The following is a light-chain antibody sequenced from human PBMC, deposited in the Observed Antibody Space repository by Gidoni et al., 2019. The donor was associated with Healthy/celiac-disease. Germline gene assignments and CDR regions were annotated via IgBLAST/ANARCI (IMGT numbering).Light chain of an antibody. CDR3: CSYAGSSTFGV. Sequence: QSALTQHASVSRSPGQSITISCPGTSSDVGSYNRFSWYQQHPGKAPKLMIYEGSKRPSGVSNRCSGSKSGNTASLTISGLQAEDEADYYCCSYAGSSTFGVFGGGTKLTVL. V-gene: IGLV2-23*03. CDR1: SSDVGSYNR. J-gene: IGLJ3*02. CDR2: EGS.